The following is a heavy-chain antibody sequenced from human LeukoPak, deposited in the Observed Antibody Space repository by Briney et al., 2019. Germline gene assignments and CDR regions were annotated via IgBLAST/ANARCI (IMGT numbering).Heavy chain of an antibody. CDR3: ARGREIPAIGLDY. J-gene: IGHJ4*02. V-gene: IGHV1-69*13. Sequence: SVKVSCKASGGTFSSYALTWVRQAPGQGLEWMGGIMSMFGTAKYAQKFQGRVTITADESTSTAYMELSSLRFEDTAVYYCARGREIPAIGLDYWGQGTLVTVSS. CDR1: GGTFSSYA. CDR2: IMSMFGTA. D-gene: IGHD5-18*01.